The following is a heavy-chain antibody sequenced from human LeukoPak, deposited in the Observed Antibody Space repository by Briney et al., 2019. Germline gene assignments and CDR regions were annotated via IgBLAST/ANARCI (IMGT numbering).Heavy chain of an antibody. D-gene: IGHD6-13*01. V-gene: IGHV1-18*01. CDR1: GYTFTMYG. J-gene: IGHJ6*03. CDR2: ISAYNDNT. CDR3: ARGPYSRYYYYYYMDV. Sequence: ASVKVSCKASGYTFTMYGITWVRQAPGQGLEWMGWISAYNDNTNYAQNLQDRVTMTTDASTSTAYMELRSLRSDDTAVYYCARGPYSRYYYYYYMDVWGKGTTVTISS.